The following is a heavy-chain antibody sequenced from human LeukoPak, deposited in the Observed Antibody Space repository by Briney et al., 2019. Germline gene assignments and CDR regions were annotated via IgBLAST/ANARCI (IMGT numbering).Heavy chain of an antibody. CDR2: IWYDGSNK. V-gene: IGHV3-33*01. CDR3: ARDRSNWVGSTGPDY. J-gene: IGHJ4*02. D-gene: IGHD7-27*01. CDR1: GFTFSSYG. Sequence: GGSLRLSCAASGFTFSSYGMHWVRQAPGKGLEWVAVIWYDGSNKYYADSVKGRLTISRDNSKNTLYLQINSLRAEDTAVYYCARDRSNWVGSTGPDYWGQGTLVTVSS.